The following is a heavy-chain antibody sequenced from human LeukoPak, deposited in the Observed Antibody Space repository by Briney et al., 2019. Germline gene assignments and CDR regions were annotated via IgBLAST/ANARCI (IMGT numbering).Heavy chain of an antibody. CDR1: GFTFSSYS. CDR2: ISSGSSTI. V-gene: IGHV3-48*02. Sequence: GGSLRLSCTASGFTFSSYSMNWVRQAPGKGLEWVSYISSGSSTIYYADSVKGRFTISRDNAKNSLYLQMSSLRDEDTAVYYCARANGMDVRGQGTTVTASS. CDR3: ARANGMDV. J-gene: IGHJ6*02.